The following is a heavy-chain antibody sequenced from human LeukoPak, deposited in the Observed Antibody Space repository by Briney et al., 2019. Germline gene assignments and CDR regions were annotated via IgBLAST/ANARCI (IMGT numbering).Heavy chain of an antibody. D-gene: IGHD1-1*01. Sequence: PGGSLRLSCAASGFTFSSYGMHWVRQAPGKGLEWVAVIWCDGSNNYYADSVKGRFTISRDNSKNTLYLQMNSLRAEDTAVYYCAKDSQLDYWGQGTLVTVSS. CDR2: IWCDGSNN. V-gene: IGHV3-33*06. CDR3: AKDSQLDY. J-gene: IGHJ4*02. CDR1: GFTFSSYG.